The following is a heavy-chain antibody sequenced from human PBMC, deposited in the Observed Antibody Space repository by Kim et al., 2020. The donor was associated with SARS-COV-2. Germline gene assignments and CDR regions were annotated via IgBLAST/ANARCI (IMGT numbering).Heavy chain of an antibody. CDR3: AKAPSYYDFWSGYFDY. J-gene: IGHJ4*02. V-gene: IGHV3-23*01. D-gene: IGHD3-3*01. Sequence: SVKGRFTISRDNSKNTLYLQMNSLRAEDTAVYYCAKAPSYYDFWSGYFDYWGQGTLVTVSS.